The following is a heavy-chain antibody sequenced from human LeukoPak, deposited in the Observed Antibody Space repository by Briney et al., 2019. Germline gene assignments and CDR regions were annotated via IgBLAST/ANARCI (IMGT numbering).Heavy chain of an antibody. D-gene: IGHD3-3*01. Sequence: GGSLRLSCAASGFIFNNHGMYWVRQAPGKGLEWVAVIYDDGSKEYYADSVKGRFTISRDDSKKMVYLQMNSLRAEDSAVYYCGRDLRSGYLDYWGQGTLVTVSS. V-gene: IGHV3-33*01. CDR1: GFIFNNHG. CDR2: IYDDGSKE. CDR3: GRDLRSGYLDY. J-gene: IGHJ4*02.